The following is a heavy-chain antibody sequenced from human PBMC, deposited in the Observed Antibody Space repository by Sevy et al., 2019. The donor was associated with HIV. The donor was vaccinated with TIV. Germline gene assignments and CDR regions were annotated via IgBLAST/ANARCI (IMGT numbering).Heavy chain of an antibody. J-gene: IGHJ5*02. CDR1: GFTFSSYD. Sequence: GGSLRLSCTASGFTFSSYDMNWVRQAPGKGLEWVSKISSSGSAIYYADSVKGRFTISRDNAKNALNLQMNSLRAEDTAVYYCTRNGGAFDNGFDPWGQGTLVTVSS. CDR2: ISSSGSAI. V-gene: IGHV3-48*03. CDR3: TRNGGAFDNGFDP. D-gene: IGHD3-9*01.